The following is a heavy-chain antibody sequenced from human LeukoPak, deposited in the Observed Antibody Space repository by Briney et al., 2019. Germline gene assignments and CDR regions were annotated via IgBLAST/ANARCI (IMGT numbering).Heavy chain of an antibody. J-gene: IGHJ4*02. CDR1: GFTFSSYA. D-gene: IGHD6-19*01. Sequence: GGSLRLSCAASGFTFSSYAMSWVRRAPGKGLEWVSAISGSGGSTYYADSAKGRFTISRDNSKNTLYLQMNSLRAEDTAVYYCAKFTKAVAVAGTLDYWGQGTLVTVSS. V-gene: IGHV3-23*01. CDR2: ISGSGGST. CDR3: AKFTKAVAVAGTLDY.